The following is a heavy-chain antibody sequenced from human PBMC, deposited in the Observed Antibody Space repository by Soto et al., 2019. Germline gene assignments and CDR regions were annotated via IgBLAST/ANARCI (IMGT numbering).Heavy chain of an antibody. Sequence: PGGSLRLSCAASGFTFSSYAMHWVRQAPGKGLEWVAVISYDGSNKYYADSVKGRFTISRDNSKNTLYLQMNSLRAEDTAVYYCARDYDSSGYYSDPFFDYWGQGTLVTVSS. CDR3: ARDYDSSGYYSDPFFDY. D-gene: IGHD3-22*01. J-gene: IGHJ4*02. V-gene: IGHV3-30-3*01. CDR1: GFTFSSYA. CDR2: ISYDGSNK.